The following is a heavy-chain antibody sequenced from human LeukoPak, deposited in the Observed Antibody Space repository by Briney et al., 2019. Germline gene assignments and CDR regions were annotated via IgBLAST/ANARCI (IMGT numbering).Heavy chain of an antibody. CDR3: ARGGNSGSYFSYFDS. CDR1: GGSFSGHY. CDR2: IDHTGRS. J-gene: IGHJ5*01. D-gene: IGHD3-10*01. Sequence: PSETLSLTCAVYGGSFSGHYWTWIRQPPGKGLEWIGEIDHTGRSTYNLSLTIRVTISKDSSKNQFSLSLGSVIAADTAVYFCARGGNSGSYFSYFDSWAQGTPVTVSS. V-gene: IGHV4-34*01.